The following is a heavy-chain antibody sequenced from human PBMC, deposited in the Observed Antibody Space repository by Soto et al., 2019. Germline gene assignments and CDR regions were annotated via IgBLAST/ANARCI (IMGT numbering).Heavy chain of an antibody. CDR3: VREDGKVGTNSAFDY. Sequence: GGSLRLPCASSGFTFSTYTMNWVRQAPGKGLEWVSSINGRGNYIYYAESVKGRFTISRDNAKNSLYLQMDRLRAEDTALYYCVREDGKVGTNSAFDYWGLGALVTVSS. V-gene: IGHV3-21*01. D-gene: IGHD1-26*01. CDR1: GFTFSTYT. CDR2: INGRGNYI. J-gene: IGHJ4*02.